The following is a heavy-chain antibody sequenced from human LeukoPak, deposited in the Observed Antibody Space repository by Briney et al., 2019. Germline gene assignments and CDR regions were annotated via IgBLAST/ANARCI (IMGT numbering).Heavy chain of an antibody. J-gene: IGHJ4*02. Sequence: GGSLRLSCAASGFTFSSYWMHWVRQAPGKGLVWVSRINSDGSSTSYADSVKGRFTISRDNAKNTLYLQMNSLRAEDTAVYYCARDPPTVTTYSYFDYWGQGTLVTVSS. V-gene: IGHV3-74*01. CDR1: GFTFSSYW. CDR2: INSDGSST. CDR3: ARDPPTVTTYSYFDY. D-gene: IGHD4-17*01.